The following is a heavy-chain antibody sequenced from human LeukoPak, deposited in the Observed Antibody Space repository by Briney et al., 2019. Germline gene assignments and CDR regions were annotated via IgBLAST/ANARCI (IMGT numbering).Heavy chain of an antibody. D-gene: IGHD2-2*01. CDR3: ARFLVVPAATYFDY. Sequence: SETLSLTCTVSGGSISSYYWSWIRQPPGKGLEWIGYIYYSGSTNYNPSLKSRVTISVDTSKNQFSLKLSSVTAADTAVYYCARFLVVPAATYFDYWGQGTLVTVSS. CDR1: GGSISSYY. V-gene: IGHV4-59*01. J-gene: IGHJ4*02. CDR2: IYYSGST.